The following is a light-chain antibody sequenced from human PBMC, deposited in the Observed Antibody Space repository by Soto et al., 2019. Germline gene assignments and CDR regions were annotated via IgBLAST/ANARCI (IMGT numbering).Light chain of an antibody. CDR2: KAF. V-gene: IGKV1-5*03. Sequence: DIQMTQFPSTLSASVGDRVTITCRASQSISNRLAWFQQKSVEPLNLLIHKAFILKSGVPSRFSGIGFGTEFTFTFSSLQPDDFATYYCQQYNTYSWTFGQGTKVDIK. CDR3: QQYNTYSWT. J-gene: IGKJ1*01. CDR1: QSISNR.